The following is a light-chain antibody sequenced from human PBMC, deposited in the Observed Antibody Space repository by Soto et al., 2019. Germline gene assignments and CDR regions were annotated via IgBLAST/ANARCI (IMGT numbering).Light chain of an antibody. CDR1: SSDVGGYNF. CDR2: EVS. CDR3: SSYTSSSTLV. J-gene: IGLJ1*01. V-gene: IGLV2-14*01. Sequence: QSALTQPASVSGSPGQSITISCTGTSSDVGGYNFVSWYQQRPGKAPKLMIYEVSNRPSGVSNRFSGSKSGNTASLTISGLQADDEADYYCSSYTSSSTLVFGTGTKLTVL.